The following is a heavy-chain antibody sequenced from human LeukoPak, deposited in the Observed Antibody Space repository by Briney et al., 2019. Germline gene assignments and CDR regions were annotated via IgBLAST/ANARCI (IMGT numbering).Heavy chain of an antibody. J-gene: IGHJ4*02. V-gene: IGHV3-53*01. CDR2: IYGGGST. Sequence: PGGSLRLSCAASGFTVSSNYMSWVRQAPGKGLERVSVIYGGGSTYYADSVKGRFTMSRDNSKNTLYLQMNSLRAEDTAVYYCASSSSWYSGLDYWGQGTLVTVSS. D-gene: IGHD6-13*01. CDR1: GFTVSSNY. CDR3: ASSSSWYSGLDY.